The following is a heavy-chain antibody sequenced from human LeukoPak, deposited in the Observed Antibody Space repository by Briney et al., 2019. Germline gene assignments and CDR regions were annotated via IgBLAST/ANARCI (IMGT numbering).Heavy chain of an antibody. Sequence: GGSLRLSCAASGFTFDEYGMSWVRQAPGKGLEWVSGINWNGGSTGYADSVKGRFTISRDNAKNSLYLQMNSLRAEDTALYYCARGYCSSTSWYRELDYWGQGTLVTVSS. J-gene: IGHJ4*02. CDR2: INWNGGST. D-gene: IGHD2-2*01. V-gene: IGHV3-20*04. CDR3: ARGYCSSTSWYRELDY. CDR1: GFTFDEYG.